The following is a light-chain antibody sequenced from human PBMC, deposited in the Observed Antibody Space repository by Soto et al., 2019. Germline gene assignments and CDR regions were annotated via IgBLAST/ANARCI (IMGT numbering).Light chain of an antibody. CDR1: QSISSW. CDR3: QQYNSYSRT. J-gene: IGKJ1*01. Sequence: DLQMTQSPSTLSASVGARVTITCRASQSISSWLAWYQQKQGKAPKLLIYDASSLESGVPSRFSGSGSGTELTITISSLQPDDGETYDGQQYNSYSRTFGQGTKVDIK. V-gene: IGKV1-5*01. CDR2: DAS.